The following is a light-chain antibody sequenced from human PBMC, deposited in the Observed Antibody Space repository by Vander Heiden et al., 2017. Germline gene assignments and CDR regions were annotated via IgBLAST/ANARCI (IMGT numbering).Light chain of an antibody. Sequence: AIQMTQSPSSLSASVGDRVTITCRASQGIRNDLGWYQQKPGIAPKLLIYAASSLQSGVPSRFSGSGSGTDFTLTISSLQPEDFATYYCRQEDNSPYTFGQGTKLEIK. CDR2: AAS. CDR3: RQEDNSPYT. V-gene: IGKV1-6*01. J-gene: IGKJ2*01. CDR1: QGIRND.